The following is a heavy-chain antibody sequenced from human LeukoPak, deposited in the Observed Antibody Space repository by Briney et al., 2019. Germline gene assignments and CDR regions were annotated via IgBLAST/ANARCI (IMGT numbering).Heavy chain of an antibody. D-gene: IGHD6-19*01. CDR1: GGSISSGDYY. CDR3: ARGRSSGWYKDYYYYYGMDV. J-gene: IGHJ6*02. Sequence: SETLSLTCTVSGGSISSGDYYWSWIRQPPGKGLEWIGYIYYSGSTYYNPSLKSRVTISVDTSKNQFSLKLSSVTAADTAVYYCARGRSSGWYKDYYYYYGMDVWGQGTTVTVSS. V-gene: IGHV4-30-4*01. CDR2: IYYSGST.